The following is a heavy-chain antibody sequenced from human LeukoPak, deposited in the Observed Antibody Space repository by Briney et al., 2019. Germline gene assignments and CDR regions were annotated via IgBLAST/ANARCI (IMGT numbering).Heavy chain of an antibody. CDR2: ISPGDSDT. Sequence: AGESLKISCKSSGYTFTGYWIGWVRQMPGKGLEWMGIISPGDSDTRYSPSFQGQVTISADKSINTAYLQWGSLKASDTAMYYCARGRGATVITNFDYWGQGTLVSVSS. J-gene: IGHJ4*02. V-gene: IGHV5-51*01. CDR3: ARGRGATVITNFDY. D-gene: IGHD4-23*01. CDR1: GYTFTGYW.